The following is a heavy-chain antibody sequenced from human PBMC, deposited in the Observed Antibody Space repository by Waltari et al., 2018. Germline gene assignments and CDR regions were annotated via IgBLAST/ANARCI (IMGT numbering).Heavy chain of an antibody. J-gene: IGHJ3*02. Sequence: QEQLQESGPGLVKPSETLSLTCIVSGDSISSGHYGGWIRQTPGKGLEWIGNIYHGGSTYYNPSLKSRVTMSLDTSKNQFSLKMNSVTAADKAVYYCGSGKWPRAFDIWGHGTMVTVSS. V-gene: IGHV4-38-2*02. CDR3: GSGKWPRAFDI. CDR1: GDSISSGHY. D-gene: IGHD2-8*01. CDR2: IYHGGST.